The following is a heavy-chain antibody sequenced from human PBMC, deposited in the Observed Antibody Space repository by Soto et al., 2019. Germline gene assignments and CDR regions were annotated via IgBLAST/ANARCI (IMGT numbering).Heavy chain of an antibody. Sequence: LGESLKISCKGSGYSFTSYWIGWVRQMPGKGLEWMGIIYPGDSDTRYSPSFQGQVTISADKSISTAYLQWSSLKASDTAMYYCARSHYYGSGSYYKTSYYYYYMDVWGKGTTVTVSS. CDR1: GYSFTSYW. V-gene: IGHV5-51*01. J-gene: IGHJ6*03. D-gene: IGHD3-10*01. CDR2: IYPGDSDT. CDR3: ARSHYYGSGSYYKTSYYYYYMDV.